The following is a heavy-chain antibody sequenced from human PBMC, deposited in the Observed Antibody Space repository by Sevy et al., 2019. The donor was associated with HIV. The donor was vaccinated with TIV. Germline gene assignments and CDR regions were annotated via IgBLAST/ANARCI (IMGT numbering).Heavy chain of an antibody. J-gene: IGHJ4*02. V-gene: IGHV4-59*01. CDR1: GDSITQYY. Sequence: SETLSLTCSVSGDSITQYYWSWIRQPPGKGLEWIAYIYYGETTDYNPSLKSRIAISVDTSKNQFSLRLNSVTAADTAVYYCAGGVPFRSSRWLKKQKAPPYFDSWGQGTLVTVSS. CDR2: IYYGETT. CDR3: AGGVPFRSSRWLKKQKAPPYFDS. D-gene: IGHD3-22*01.